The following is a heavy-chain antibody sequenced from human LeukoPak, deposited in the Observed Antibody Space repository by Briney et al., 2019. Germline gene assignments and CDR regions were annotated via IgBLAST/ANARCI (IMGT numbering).Heavy chain of an antibody. D-gene: IGHD3-3*01. J-gene: IGHJ4*02. CDR1: GGSFSGYY. CDR3: ARVYDFWSGYQRNYFDY. CDR2: INHSGST. V-gene: IGHV4-34*01. Sequence: NPSETLSLTCAVYGGSFSGYYWSWIRQPPGKGLEWIGEINHSGSTNYNPSLKSRVTISVDTSKNQFSLKLSSVTAADTAVYYCARVYDFWSGYQRNYFDYWGQGTLVTVSS.